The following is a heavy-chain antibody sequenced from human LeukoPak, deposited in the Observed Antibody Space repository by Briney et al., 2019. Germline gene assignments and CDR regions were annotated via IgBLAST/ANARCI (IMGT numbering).Heavy chain of an antibody. D-gene: IGHD6-13*01. CDR3: ARDRYSSSWYFPYYMDV. V-gene: IGHV3-48*04. CDR2: ISSSGSTI. CDR1: GFTFSSYG. Sequence: GGSLRLSCAASGFTFSSYGMSWVRQAPGKGLEWVSYISSSGSTIYYADSVKGRFTISRDNARNSLYLQMNSLRAEDTAVYYCARDRYSSSWYFPYYMDVWGKGTTVTISS. J-gene: IGHJ6*03.